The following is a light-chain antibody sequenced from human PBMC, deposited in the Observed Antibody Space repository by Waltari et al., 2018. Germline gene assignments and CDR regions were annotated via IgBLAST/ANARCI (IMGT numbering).Light chain of an antibody. V-gene: IGLV2-8*01. Sequence: QSALTQPPSASGSPGQSVTLSCTGTSSDVGGYNYVSWYQQYPGKAPKLMIYEVSKRPSGVPDRFSGSKSGNTASLTVSGLQAEDEADYYCSSYAGSNNLVVFGGGTKLTVL. J-gene: IGLJ2*01. CDR2: EVS. CDR3: SSYAGSNNLVV. CDR1: SSDVGGYNY.